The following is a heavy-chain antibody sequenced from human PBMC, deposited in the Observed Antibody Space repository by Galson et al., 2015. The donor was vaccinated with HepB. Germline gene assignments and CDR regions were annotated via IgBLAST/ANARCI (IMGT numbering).Heavy chain of an antibody. CDR3: ARDSRLVVPAAAGDYYYYYGLDV. Sequence: SLRLSCAASGFTVSSNYMSWVRQAPGKGLEWVSIIYSGGSTFYADSMKGRFTISRDNSKNSLYLQMNSLRAEDTAVYYCARDSRLVVPAAAGDYYYYYGLDVWGQGTTVTVSS. CDR2: IYSGGST. V-gene: IGHV3-53*01. CDR1: GFTVSSNY. J-gene: IGHJ6*02. D-gene: IGHD2-2*01.